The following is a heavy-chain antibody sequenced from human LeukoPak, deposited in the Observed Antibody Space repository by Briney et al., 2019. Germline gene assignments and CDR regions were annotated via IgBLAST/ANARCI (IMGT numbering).Heavy chain of an antibody. Sequence: SVKVSCKASGGTFSSYTISWVRQAPGQGLEWMGRIIPILGIANYAQKFQGRVTITADKSTSTAYMELSSLRSEDTAVYHCARDLPGDCYSCWFDPWGQGTLVTVSS. J-gene: IGHJ5*02. CDR3: ARDLPGDCYSCWFDP. V-gene: IGHV1-69*04. CDR1: GGTFSSYT. D-gene: IGHD2-21*01. CDR2: IIPILGIA.